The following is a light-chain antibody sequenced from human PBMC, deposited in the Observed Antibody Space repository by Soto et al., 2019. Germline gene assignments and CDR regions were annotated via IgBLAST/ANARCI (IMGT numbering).Light chain of an antibody. CDR3: SARDDFLSGVV. J-gene: IGLJ2*01. CDR2: RSD. Sequence: QSVLTQPPSASGTPGQRVTISCSGSRSNIGSNHVYWYQQFPGMAPKLLLYRSDQRPTGVPDRFSGSRSGTSASLAISGLRSDDEADYYCSARDDFLSGVVFGGGTKLTVL. V-gene: IGLV1-47*01. CDR1: RSNIGSNH.